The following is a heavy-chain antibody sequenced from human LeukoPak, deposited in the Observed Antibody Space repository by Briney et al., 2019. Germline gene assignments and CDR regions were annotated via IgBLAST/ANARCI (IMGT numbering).Heavy chain of an antibody. V-gene: IGHV1-18*01. D-gene: IGHD2-2*01. CDR3: ARDKKVGPAAMSDWFDP. CDR2: ISAYNGNT. CDR1: GYTFTSYG. Sequence: ASVKVSCKASGYTFTSYGISWVRQAPGQGLEWMGWISAYNGNTNYAQKLQGRVTMTTDTSTSTAYMELRSLRSDDTAVYYCARDKKVGPAAMSDWFDPWGQGTLVTVSS. J-gene: IGHJ5*02.